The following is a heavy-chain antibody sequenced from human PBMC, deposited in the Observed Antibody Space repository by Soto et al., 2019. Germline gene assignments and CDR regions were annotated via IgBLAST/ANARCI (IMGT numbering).Heavy chain of an antibody. V-gene: IGHV4-34*01. CDR2: INHSGST. Sequence: SETLSLTCAVYGGSFSGYYWSWIRQPPGKGLEWIGEINHSGSTNYNPSLKSRVTISVDTSKNQFSLKLSSVTAADTAVYYCATLYSSSWQYYYYYMDVWGKGTTVTVSS. D-gene: IGHD6-13*01. CDR1: GGSFSGYY. CDR3: ATLYSSSWQYYYYYMDV. J-gene: IGHJ6*03.